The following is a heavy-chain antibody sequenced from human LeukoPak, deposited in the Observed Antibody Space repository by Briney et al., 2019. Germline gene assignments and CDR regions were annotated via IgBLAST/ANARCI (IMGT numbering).Heavy chain of an antibody. CDR2: ISYDGSNR. J-gene: IGHJ4*02. D-gene: IGHD2-21*02. V-gene: IGHV3-30-3*01. CDR3: VRERDYYFDY. CDR1: GFTFSSYA. Sequence: GGSLRLSCAASGFTFSSYAMHWVRPAQGQGLEWVAVISYDGSNRYYADPVKGRFTLSRDNSKNTLYLQMNSLRAEGTAVYYCVRERDYYFDYWGQGTLVTVSS.